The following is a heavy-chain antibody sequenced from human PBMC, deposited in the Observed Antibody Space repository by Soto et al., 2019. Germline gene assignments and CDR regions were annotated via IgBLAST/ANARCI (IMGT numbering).Heavy chain of an antibody. J-gene: IGHJ4*02. V-gene: IGHV2-5*02. Sequence: QITLKESGPTLVKPTQTLTLTCTYSGFSLRTTGVGVGWIRQPPGKALEWRGIIYWDDDKRYSPSLNSRLTLTSDISKSQVVLTMTNMCPVDTATYFCAHTWGLPFDYWGPGNLVIVSS. CDR3: AHTWGLPFDY. D-gene: IGHD3-16*01. CDR1: GFSLRTTGVG. CDR2: IYWDDDK.